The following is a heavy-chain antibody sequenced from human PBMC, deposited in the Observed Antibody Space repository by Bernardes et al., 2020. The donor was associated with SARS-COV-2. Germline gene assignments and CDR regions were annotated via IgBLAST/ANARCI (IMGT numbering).Heavy chain of an antibody. Sequence: GSLSLSCGVSGFIVSTNYMNWVRPAPGKGLEWVSTIYSGAGSTYYTDSVKGRFTISRDKSSNTLYLQMNSLRAEDTGVYHCARDTPGYGMDVWGPGTTVTVSS. V-gene: IGHV3-66*01. J-gene: IGHJ6*02. CDR2: IYSGAGST. CDR3: ARDTPGYGMDV. D-gene: IGHD2-15*01. CDR1: GFIVSTNY.